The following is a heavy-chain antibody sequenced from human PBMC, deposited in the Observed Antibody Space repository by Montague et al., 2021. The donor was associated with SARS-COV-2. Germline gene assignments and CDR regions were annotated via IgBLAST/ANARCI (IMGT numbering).Heavy chain of an antibody. CDR3: ARGSGHHSSPFDN. CDR2: IYSNCDT. CDR1: GGSISTYP. J-gene: IGHJ4*02. V-gene: IGHV4-4*07. Sequence: SETLSLTCTVSGGSISTYPWSWIRQPAGKALDWIWHIYSNCDTTSNPSLTIRVTMSVDTSKTQFSLKMTPVTAADTAMYYCARGSGHHSSPFDNWGQGNLVTVSS. D-gene: IGHD2-15*01.